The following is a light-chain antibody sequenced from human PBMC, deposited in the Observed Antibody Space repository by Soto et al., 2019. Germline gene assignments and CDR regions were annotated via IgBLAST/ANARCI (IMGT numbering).Light chain of an antibody. CDR2: SNN. Sequence: QSVLTQPTSASGTPGQRVTISCSGSISNIGSNTVNWYQQLPGTAPKLLIYSNNQRPSGVPDRFSGSKSGTSASLAISGLQSEDEADYYCAAWDDSLNGVVFGGGTKLTVL. CDR1: ISNIGSNT. CDR3: AAWDDSLNGVV. V-gene: IGLV1-44*01. J-gene: IGLJ2*01.